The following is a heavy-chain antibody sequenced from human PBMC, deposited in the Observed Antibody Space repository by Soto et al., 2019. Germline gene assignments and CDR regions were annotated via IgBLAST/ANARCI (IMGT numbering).Heavy chain of an antibody. D-gene: IGHD3-22*01. Sequence: GGSLRLSCAASGFTFSSYAMSWVRQAPGKGLEWVSAISGSGGSTYYADSVKGRFTISRDNSKNTLYLQMNSLRAEDTAVYYCAKDSVGYYDSSGYWRIQLVFDYWGQGTLVTVSS. V-gene: IGHV3-23*01. CDR3: AKDSVGYYDSSGYWRIQLVFDY. J-gene: IGHJ4*02. CDR2: ISGSGGST. CDR1: GFTFSSYA.